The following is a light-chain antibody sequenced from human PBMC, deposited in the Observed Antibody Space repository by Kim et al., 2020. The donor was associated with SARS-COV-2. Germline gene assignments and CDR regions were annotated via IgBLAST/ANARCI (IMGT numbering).Light chain of an antibody. Sequence: EIVLTQSPATLSLSPGERATLSCRASQSISSYLVWYQQKPGQALRLLIYDASNRATGIPARFSGSGSGTDFTLTISSLEPEDFALYYCQQRSNWPLTFGGGTKVDIK. CDR1: QSISSY. CDR2: DAS. J-gene: IGKJ4*01. V-gene: IGKV3-11*01. CDR3: QQRSNWPLT.